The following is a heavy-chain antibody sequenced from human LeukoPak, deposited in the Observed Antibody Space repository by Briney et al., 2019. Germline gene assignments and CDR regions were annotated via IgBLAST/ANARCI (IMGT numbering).Heavy chain of an antibody. CDR2: IYHSGST. D-gene: IGHD3-10*01. J-gene: IGHJ6*02. Sequence: PSETLSLTCAVSGGSISSSNWWSWVRQPPGKGLEWIGEIYHSGSTNYNPSLKSRVTISVDKSKNQFSLKLSSVTAADTAVYYCARLQGGSGSYYRPDYYYGMDVWGQGTTVTVSS. CDR3: ARLQGGSGSYYRPDYYYGMDV. CDR1: GGSISSSNW. V-gene: IGHV4-4*02.